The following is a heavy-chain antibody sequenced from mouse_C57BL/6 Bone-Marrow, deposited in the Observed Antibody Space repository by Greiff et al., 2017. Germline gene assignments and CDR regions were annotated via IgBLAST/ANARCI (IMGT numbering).Heavy chain of an antibody. CDR3: AILYDGYFDY. J-gene: IGHJ2*01. D-gene: IGHD2-3*01. V-gene: IGHV5-17*01. Sequence: DVKLQESGGGLVKPGGSLKLSCAASGFTFSDYGMHWVRQAPEKGLEWVAYISSGSSTIYYADTVKGRFTISRDNAKNTLFLQMTSLRSEDTAMYYCAILYDGYFDYWGQGTTLTVSS. CDR2: ISSGSSTI. CDR1: GFTFSDYG.